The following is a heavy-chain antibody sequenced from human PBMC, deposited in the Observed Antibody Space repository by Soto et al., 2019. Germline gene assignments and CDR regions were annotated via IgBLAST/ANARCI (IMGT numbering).Heavy chain of an antibody. CDR2: IYYSGST. V-gene: IGHV4-59*01. Sequence: SSETLSLTCTVSGGSISSYYWSWIRQPPGKGLEWIGYIYYSGSTNYNPSLKSRVTISVDTSKNQFSLKLSSVTAADTAVYYCARVGGSYSTGYFDYWGQGALVTVSS. J-gene: IGHJ4*02. CDR3: ARVGGSYSTGYFDY. CDR1: GGSISSYY. D-gene: IGHD1-26*01.